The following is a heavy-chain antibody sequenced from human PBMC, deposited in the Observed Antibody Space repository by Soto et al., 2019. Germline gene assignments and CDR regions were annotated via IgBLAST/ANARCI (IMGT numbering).Heavy chain of an antibody. Sequence: SETLSLTCTVSGDSISSYYWSWIRQPPGKGLEWIGYIYYSGSTNYNPSLKSRVTISVDTSKNQFSLKLSSVTAADTAVYYCARHRDRLDPWGQGTLVTVSS. V-gene: IGHV4-59*08. J-gene: IGHJ5*02. CDR3: ARHRDRLDP. D-gene: IGHD2-15*01. CDR1: GDSISSYY. CDR2: IYYSGST.